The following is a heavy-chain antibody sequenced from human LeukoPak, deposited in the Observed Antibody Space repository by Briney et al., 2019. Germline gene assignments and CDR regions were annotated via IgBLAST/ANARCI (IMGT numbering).Heavy chain of an antibody. V-gene: IGHV1-18*01. CDR2: ISAYNGNT. CDR3: AREAGAPYYDFWSGYYDFDY. Sequence: ASVKVSCKASGYTFTSYGISWVRQAPGQGLEWMGWISAYNGNTNYAQKLQGRVTVTTDTSTSTAYMELRSLRSDDTAVYYCAREAGAPYYDFWSGYYDFDYWGQGTLVTVSS. D-gene: IGHD3-3*01. CDR1: GYTFTSYG. J-gene: IGHJ4*02.